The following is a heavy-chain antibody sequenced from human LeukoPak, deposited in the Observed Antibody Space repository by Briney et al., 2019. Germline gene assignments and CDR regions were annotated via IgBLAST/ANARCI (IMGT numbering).Heavy chain of an antibody. CDR2: ISSSSSYI. CDR1: GFTFSSYS. V-gene: IGHV3-21*01. Sequence: GGSLRLSCAASGFTFSSYSMNWVRQAPGKGLEWVSSISSSSSYIYYADSVKGRFTISRDNAKNSLYLQMNSLRAEDTAVYYCARVPYQLPVFDYCGQGTLVTVSS. J-gene: IGHJ4*02. CDR3: ARVPYQLPVFDY. D-gene: IGHD2-2*01.